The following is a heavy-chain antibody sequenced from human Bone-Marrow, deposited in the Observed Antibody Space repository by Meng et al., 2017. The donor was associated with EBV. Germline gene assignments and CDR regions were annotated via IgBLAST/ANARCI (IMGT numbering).Heavy chain of an antibody. Sequence: VQINPWGAGMLKPSGPLSLTWAVYGGSFSGYDWNWVRQPPGKGLEWIGEVNRSGSANYKPSLKSRVTMSVDTSKKQFSLRLTSVTAADTAVYYCARGRSVYDNTWSAAGGWFDPWGQGTLVTVSS. CDR3: ARGRSVYDNTWSAAGGWFDP. CDR1: GGSFSGYD. J-gene: IGHJ5*02. CDR2: VNRSGSA. D-gene: IGHD2/OR15-2a*01. V-gene: IGHV4-34*01.